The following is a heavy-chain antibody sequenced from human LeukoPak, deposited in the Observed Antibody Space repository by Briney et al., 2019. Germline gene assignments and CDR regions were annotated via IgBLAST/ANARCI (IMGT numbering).Heavy chain of an antibody. Sequence: PGGSLRLSCAASGFTFSNYGVSWVRQAPGKGLEWVSYISGSGSNIYYADSVKGRFTISRDNAKNSLYLQVSSLRAEDTAVYYCARGSLVHYYGSGSYRIRTGFDYWGQGTLVTVSS. CDR1: GFTFSNYG. J-gene: IGHJ4*02. CDR2: ISGSGSNI. CDR3: ARGSLVHYYGSGSYRIRTGFDY. D-gene: IGHD3-10*01. V-gene: IGHV3-48*04.